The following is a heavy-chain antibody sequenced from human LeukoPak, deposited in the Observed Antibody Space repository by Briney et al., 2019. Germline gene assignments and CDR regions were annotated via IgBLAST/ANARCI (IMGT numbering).Heavy chain of an antibody. CDR1: GYTFSSYD. CDR3: ARVFKSVDWLRFVPPYFDY. V-gene: IGHV1-8*03. D-gene: IGHD5-12*01. CDR2: MNPKRGNT. J-gene: IGHJ4*02. Sequence: ASVKVSCKASGYTFSSYDINWVRQATGQGLEWMGWMNPKRGNTGYAHKFQGRVTITRNTSITTAYMELSSLRSEDTAVYYCARVFKSVDWLRFVPPYFDYWGQGTLVTVSS.